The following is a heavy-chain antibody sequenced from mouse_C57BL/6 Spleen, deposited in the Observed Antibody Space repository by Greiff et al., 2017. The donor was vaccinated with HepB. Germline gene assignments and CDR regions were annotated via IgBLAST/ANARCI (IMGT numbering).Heavy chain of an antibody. V-gene: IGHV1-80*01. CDR2: IYPGDGDT. CDR1: GYAFSSYW. CDR3: ARGDYGSSYAWFAY. D-gene: IGHD1-1*01. J-gene: IGHJ3*01. Sequence: VKLLESGAELVKPGASVKISCKASGYAFSSYWMNWVKQRPGKGLEWIGQIYPGDGDTNYNGKFKGKATLTADKSSSTAYMQLSSLTSEDSAVYFCARGDYGSSYAWFAYWGQGTLVTVSA.